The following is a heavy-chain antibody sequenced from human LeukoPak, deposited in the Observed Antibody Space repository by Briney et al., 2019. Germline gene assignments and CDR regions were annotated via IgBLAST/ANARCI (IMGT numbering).Heavy chain of an antibody. CDR2: IKPDGSGK. V-gene: IGHV3-7*01. CDR1: GFSFSSYC. J-gene: IGHJ4*02. Sequence: PGGSLRLSCAASGFSFSSYCMTWVRQVPGKGLEWVANIKPDGSGKRYVDSVKGRFTISRDNAKSSLYLQMDSLRVEDTAVYYCSSQPAVIDLDFWGQGALVTVSS. D-gene: IGHD2/OR15-2a*01. CDR3: SSQPAVIDLDF.